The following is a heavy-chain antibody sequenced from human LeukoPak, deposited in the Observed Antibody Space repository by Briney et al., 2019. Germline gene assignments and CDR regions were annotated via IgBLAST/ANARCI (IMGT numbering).Heavy chain of an antibody. CDR3: ARHGSGDYDLDF. V-gene: IGHV1-18*01. Sequence: ASVKVSCKASGYTFISDGISWVRQAPGQRLEWMGWISAYNGNTNYVQKLQRRVTMTTDTSTSTAYMELRSLRSDDTAVYYCARHGSGDYDLDFWGQGTLVTVSS. J-gene: IGHJ4*02. CDR2: ISAYNGNT. D-gene: IGHD4-17*01. CDR1: GYTFISDG.